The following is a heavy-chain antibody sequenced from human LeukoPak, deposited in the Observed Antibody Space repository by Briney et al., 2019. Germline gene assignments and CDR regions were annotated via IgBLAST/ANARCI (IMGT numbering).Heavy chain of an antibody. J-gene: IGHJ4*02. V-gene: IGHV4-59*01. CDR1: GGSISSYY. Sequence: SETLSLTCTVSGGSISSYYWSWIRQPPGKGLEWIGYIYYSGSTNYNPSLKSRVTISVDTSKNQFSLKLSSVTTADTAVYYCARGDMTTVTTMGYWGQGTLVTVSS. D-gene: IGHD4-17*01. CDR2: IYYSGST. CDR3: ARGDMTTVTTMGY.